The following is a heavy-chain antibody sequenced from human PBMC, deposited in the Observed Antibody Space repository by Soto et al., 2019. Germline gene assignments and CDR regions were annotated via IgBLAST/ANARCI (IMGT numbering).Heavy chain of an antibody. CDR3: ARGKGYSYGTYYYYYGMDV. Sequence: PGGSLRLSCAASGFTFSSYAMSWVRQAPGKGLEWVSAISGSGGSTYYADSVKGRFTISRDNSKNTLYLQMNSLRAEDTAVYYCARGKGYSYGTYYYYYGMDVWGQGTTVTVSS. CDR2: ISGSGGST. D-gene: IGHD5-18*01. CDR1: GFTFSSYA. V-gene: IGHV3-23*01. J-gene: IGHJ6*02.